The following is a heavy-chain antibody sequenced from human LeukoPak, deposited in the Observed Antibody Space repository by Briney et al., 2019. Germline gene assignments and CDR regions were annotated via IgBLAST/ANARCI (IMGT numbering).Heavy chain of an antibody. J-gene: IGHJ4*02. CDR2: VSPSGDIT. V-gene: IGHV3-23*01. Sequence: GGSLRLSCAASGFIFSSHGMNWVRQAPGKGLEWVSGVSPSGDITYYADSVKGRFTISRDNSKNTLYVEMNSLRAEDTAVYYCATQPYGDRFDYWGQGTLVTVSS. D-gene: IGHD4-17*01. CDR3: ATQPYGDRFDY. CDR1: GFIFSSHG.